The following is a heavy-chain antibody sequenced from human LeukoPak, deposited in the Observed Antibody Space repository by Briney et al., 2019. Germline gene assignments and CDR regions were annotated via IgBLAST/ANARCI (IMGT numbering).Heavy chain of an antibody. Sequence: EASVKVSCKASGGTFSSYAISWVRQAPGQGLEWMGGIIPIFGAANYAQKFQGRVTITAGESTSTAYMELSSLRSEDTAVYYCATRYSSGWYGGYYFDYWGQGTLVTVSS. J-gene: IGHJ4*02. V-gene: IGHV1-69*13. CDR2: IIPIFGAA. D-gene: IGHD6-19*01. CDR1: GGTFSSYA. CDR3: ATRYSSGWYGGYYFDY.